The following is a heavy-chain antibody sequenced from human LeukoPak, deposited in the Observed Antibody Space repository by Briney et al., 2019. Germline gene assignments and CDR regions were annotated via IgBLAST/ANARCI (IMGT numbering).Heavy chain of an antibody. V-gene: IGHV3-64D*06. CDR1: GFTFSNYA. J-gene: IGHJ5*01. CDR2: FSDTGGST. Sequence: GGSLRLSCSASGFTFSNYAMHWVRQAPGQGLEYVSAFSDTGGSTFYADSVKGRFTISRDNSKNTLYLQMSSLRAEDTAVYYCVKVLGSLYYYDSWGQGTLVTVSS. D-gene: IGHD3-22*01. CDR3: VKVLGSLYYYDS.